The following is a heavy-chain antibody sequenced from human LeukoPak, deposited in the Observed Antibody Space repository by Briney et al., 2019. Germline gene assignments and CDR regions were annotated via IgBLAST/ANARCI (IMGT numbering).Heavy chain of an antibody. CDR3: ARAKQLGRFDY. J-gene: IGHJ4*02. V-gene: IGHV4-59*01. Sequence: PSETLSLTCTVSGGSISSNYWSWIRQPAGKGLEWIGYIYYSGSTNYNPSLKSRVTISVDTSKNQFSLKLSSVTAADTAVYYCARAKQLGRFDYWGQGTLVTVSS. CDR1: GGSISSNY. D-gene: IGHD6-6*01. CDR2: IYYSGST.